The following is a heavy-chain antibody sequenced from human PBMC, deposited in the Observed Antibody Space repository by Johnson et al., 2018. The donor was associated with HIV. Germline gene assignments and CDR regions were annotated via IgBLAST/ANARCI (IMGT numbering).Heavy chain of an antibody. V-gene: IGHV3-66*02. Sequence: VQLVESGGGVVQPGGSLRLSCAASAFTFSRNYMNWVRQAPGKGLEWVSVIYSGGSTYYADSVKGRFTISRDNAKNSLYLQMNSLRAEDTAVYYCARDVTKDAFDIWGQGTMVTVSS. D-gene: IGHD4-17*01. J-gene: IGHJ3*02. CDR3: ARDVTKDAFDI. CDR1: AFTFSRNY. CDR2: IYSGGST.